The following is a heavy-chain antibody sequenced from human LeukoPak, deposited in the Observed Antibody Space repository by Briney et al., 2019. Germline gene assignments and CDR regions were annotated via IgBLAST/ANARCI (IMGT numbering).Heavy chain of an antibody. Sequence: GGSLRLPCTASGCTFSSYALNWVRQAPGKGLEWVSAISRSGGTTYYANSVKGPFTISRDNSKNTLYLQMNSLRAEDTAVYYCAKDIFADSSGLAGSDIWGQGTMVTVSS. D-gene: IGHD3-22*01. V-gene: IGHV3-23*01. CDR1: GCTFSSYA. J-gene: IGHJ3*02. CDR2: ISRSGGTT. CDR3: AKDIFADSSGLAGSDI.